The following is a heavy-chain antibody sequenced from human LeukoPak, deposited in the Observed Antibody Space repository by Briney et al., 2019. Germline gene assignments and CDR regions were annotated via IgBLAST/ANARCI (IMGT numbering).Heavy chain of an antibody. CDR2: IIPILGIA. J-gene: IGHJ4*02. Sequence: SVKVSCKASGGTFSSYAISWVRQAPGQGLEWVGRIIPILGIANYAQKFQGRVTITADKSTSTAYMELSSLRSEDTAVYYCARALGVGATSGFDYWGQGTLVTVSS. CDR3: ARALGVGATSGFDY. CDR1: GGTFSSYA. V-gene: IGHV1-69*04. D-gene: IGHD1-26*01.